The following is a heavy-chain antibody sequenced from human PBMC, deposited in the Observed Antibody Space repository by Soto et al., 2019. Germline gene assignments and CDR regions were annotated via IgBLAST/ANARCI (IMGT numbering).Heavy chain of an antibody. CDR2: INHSGST. CDR3: HEDGYNSHFDY. Sequence: SETLSLTCAVYGGSFSGYYWSWIRQPPGKGLEWIGEINHSGSTNYNPSLKSRVTISVDTSKNQFSLKLSSVTVADTAVYYCHEDGYNSHFDYWGQGTLVTVSS. CDR1: GGSFSGYY. D-gene: IGHD5-12*01. J-gene: IGHJ4*02. V-gene: IGHV4-34*01.